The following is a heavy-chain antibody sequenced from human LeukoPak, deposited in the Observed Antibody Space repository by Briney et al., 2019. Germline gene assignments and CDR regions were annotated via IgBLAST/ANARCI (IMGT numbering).Heavy chain of an antibody. CDR1: GGSISSYY. J-gene: IGHJ4*02. Sequence: SETLSLTCTVSGGSISSYYWSWIRQPPGKGLEWIGEINHSGSTNYNPSLKSRVTISVDTSKNQFSLKLSSVTAADTAVYYCARWDLHGSSSAIDYWGQGTLVTVSS. D-gene: IGHD6-6*01. CDR2: INHSGST. V-gene: IGHV4-34*01. CDR3: ARWDLHGSSSAIDY.